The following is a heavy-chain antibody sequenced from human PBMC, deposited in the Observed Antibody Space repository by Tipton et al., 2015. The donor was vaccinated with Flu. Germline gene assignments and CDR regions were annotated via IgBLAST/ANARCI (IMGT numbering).Heavy chain of an antibody. D-gene: IGHD3-10*01. J-gene: IGHJ4*02. CDR1: GFTFSDYY. V-gene: IGHV3-11*01. CDR2: ISSSGSTI. Sequence: SLRLSCAASGFTFSDYYMSWIRQAPGKGLEWVSYISSSGSTIYYADSVKGRFTISRDNAKNSLYLQMNSLRAEDTAVYYCARVRVTMVRGVDYWGQGTLVTVSS. CDR3: ARVRVTMVRGVDY.